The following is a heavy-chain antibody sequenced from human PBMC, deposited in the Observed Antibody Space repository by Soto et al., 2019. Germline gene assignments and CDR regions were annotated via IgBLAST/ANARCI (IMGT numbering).Heavy chain of an antibody. V-gene: IGHV4-61*01. CDR2: IYYTGST. CDR3: ARDSSSWSKWFDP. CDR1: GGSVSSDNYY. D-gene: IGHD6-13*01. Sequence: PSETLSLTCTVSGGSVSSDNYYWTWIRQPPGKGLEWIGFIYYTGSTNYNPSLKSRVTISVDTSKNQFSLRLKSVTAADTAVYYCARDSSSWSKWFDPWGQGTLVTVSS. J-gene: IGHJ5*02.